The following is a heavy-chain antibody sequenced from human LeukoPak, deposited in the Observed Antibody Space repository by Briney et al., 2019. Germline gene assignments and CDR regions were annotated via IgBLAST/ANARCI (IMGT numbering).Heavy chain of an antibody. J-gene: IGHJ6*03. V-gene: IGHV3-21*01. D-gene: IGHD5-12*01. CDR1: GFTFSSYS. Sequence: PGGSLRLSCAASGFTFSSYSMNWVRQAPGKGLEWVSSISSSSSYIYYADSVKGRFTISRDNAKNSLYLQMNSLRAEDTAVYYCARAVATMFYYYYYYMDVWGKGTTVTVSS. CDR2: ISSSSSYI. CDR3: ARAVATMFYYYYYYMDV.